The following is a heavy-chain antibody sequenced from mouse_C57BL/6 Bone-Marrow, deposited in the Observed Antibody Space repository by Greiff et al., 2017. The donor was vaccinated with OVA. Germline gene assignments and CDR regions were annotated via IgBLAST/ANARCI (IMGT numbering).Heavy chain of an antibody. V-gene: IGHV2-6*01. J-gene: IGHJ4*01. CDR2: IWGVGSP. Sequence: VHLVESGPGLVAPSQSLSITCTVSGFSLTSYGVDWVRQSPGKGLEWLGVIWGVGSPNSNSALKSRLSISKDNSKSQVFLKMNSLQTDDTAMYYCASWVYYDKGYAMDYWGQGTSVTVSS. CDR3: ASWVYYDKGYAMDY. CDR1: GFSLTSYG. D-gene: IGHD2-4*01.